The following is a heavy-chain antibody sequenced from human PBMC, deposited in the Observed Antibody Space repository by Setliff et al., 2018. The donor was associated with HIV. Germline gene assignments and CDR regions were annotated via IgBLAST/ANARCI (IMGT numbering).Heavy chain of an antibody. Sequence: ASVKVSCKASGYTFTTYGISWVRQAPGHGLEWMGWISPNFGHTNYAQNFLGRVTMTIDTSTSRAYMELRSLRSDDTAMYFCARLGSGWSDSYYCAMDIWGQGTTVTVSS. J-gene: IGHJ6*02. D-gene: IGHD6-19*01. CDR1: GYTFTTYG. V-gene: IGHV1-18*01. CDR3: ARLGSGWSDSYYCAMDI. CDR2: ISPNFGHT.